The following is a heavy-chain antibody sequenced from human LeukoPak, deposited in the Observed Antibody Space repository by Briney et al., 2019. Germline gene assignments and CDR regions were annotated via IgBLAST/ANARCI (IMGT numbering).Heavy chain of an antibody. J-gene: IGHJ4*02. CDR1: GGSISSHY. CDR3: ARGRFGGSDY. Sequence: PSQTLSLTCIVSGGSISSHYWSWIRRPPGKGLEWIGEINHSGSTNYNPSLKSRVTISVDTSKNQFSLKLSSVTAADTAVYYCARGRFGGSDYWGQGTLVTVSS. CDR2: INHSGST. D-gene: IGHD3-10*01. V-gene: IGHV4-34*01.